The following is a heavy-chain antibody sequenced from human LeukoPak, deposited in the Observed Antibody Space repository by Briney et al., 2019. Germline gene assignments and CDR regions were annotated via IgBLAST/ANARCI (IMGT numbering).Heavy chain of an antibody. V-gene: IGHV3-13*01. CDR2: IGTAGDI. J-gene: IGHJ6*03. Sequence: PGGSLRLSCAASEFIVSINYMTWVRQAPGKGLEWVSGIGTAGDIYYPGSVKGRFTISRENAKNSLYLQMNSLRAGDTAVYYCARDRGRYYMDVWGKGTTVTISS. CDR3: ARDRGRYYMDV. CDR1: EFIVSINY. D-gene: IGHD6-25*01.